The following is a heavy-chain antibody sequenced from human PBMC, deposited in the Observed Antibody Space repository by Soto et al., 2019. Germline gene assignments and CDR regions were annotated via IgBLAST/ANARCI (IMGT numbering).Heavy chain of an antibody. CDR2: FDPEDGET. Sequence: ASVKVSCKVSGYTLTELSMHWVRQAPGKGLEWMGGFDPEDGETIYAQKFQGRVTMTEDTSTDTAYMELSSLRSEDTAVYYCASPYCSSTSCYYSRYAFDIWGQGTMVTVSS. J-gene: IGHJ3*02. CDR3: ASPYCSSTSCYYSRYAFDI. V-gene: IGHV1-24*01. CDR1: GYTLTELS. D-gene: IGHD2-2*01.